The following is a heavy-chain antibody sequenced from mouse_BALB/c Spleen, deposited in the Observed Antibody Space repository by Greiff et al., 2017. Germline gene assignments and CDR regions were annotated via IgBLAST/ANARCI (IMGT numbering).Heavy chain of an antibody. CDR2: ILPGSGST. Sequence: VKLMESGAELMKPGASVKISCKATGYTFSSYWIEWVKQRPGHGLEWIGEILPGSGSTNYNEKFKGKATFTADTSSNTAYMQLSSLTSEDSAVYYCAIPGGNFLYAMDYWGQGTSVTVSS. CDR3: AIPGGNFLYAMDY. CDR1: GYTFSSYW. D-gene: IGHD2-1*01. J-gene: IGHJ4*01. V-gene: IGHV1-9*01.